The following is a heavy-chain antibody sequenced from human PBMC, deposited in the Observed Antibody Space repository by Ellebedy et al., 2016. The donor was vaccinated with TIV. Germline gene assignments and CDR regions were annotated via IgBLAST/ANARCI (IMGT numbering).Heavy chain of an antibody. J-gene: IGHJ3*02. CDR3: ARGNRGDAFDI. Sequence: GSLRLXCTVSGGSISSYYWSWIRQPPGKGLEWIGYIYYSGSTNYNPSLKSRVTISVDTSKNQFSLKLSSVTAADTAVYYCARGNRGDAFDIWGQGTMVTVSS. D-gene: IGHD3-16*01. V-gene: IGHV4-59*01. CDR1: GGSISSYY. CDR2: IYYSGST.